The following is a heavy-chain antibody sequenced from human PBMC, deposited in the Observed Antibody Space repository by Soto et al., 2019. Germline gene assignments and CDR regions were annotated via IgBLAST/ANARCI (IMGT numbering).Heavy chain of an antibody. CDR2: IISIFGTA. J-gene: IGHJ4*02. CDR3: AREVKSYDSSGYWFDY. Sequence: GASVKVSCKASGGTFSSYAISWVRQAPGQGLEWMGGIISIFGTANYAQKFQGRVTITADESTSTAYMELSSLRSEDTAVYYCAREVKSYDSSGYWFDYRGQGTLVTVSS. V-gene: IGHV1-69*13. D-gene: IGHD3-22*01. CDR1: GGTFSSYA.